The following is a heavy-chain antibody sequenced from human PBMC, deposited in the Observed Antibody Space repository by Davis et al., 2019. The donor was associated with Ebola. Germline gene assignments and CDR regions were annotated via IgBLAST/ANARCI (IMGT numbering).Heavy chain of an antibody. CDR2: FDPEDGET. J-gene: IGHJ4*02. CDR1: GYGFTAYY. CDR3: ATAGGGMYSSGWYPYDY. Sequence: ASVKVSCKASGYGFTAYYIHWVRQAPGKGLEWMGGFDPEDGETIYAQKFQGRVTMTEDTSTDTAYMELSSLRSEDTAVYYCATAGGGMYSSGWYPYDYWGQGTLVTVSS. D-gene: IGHD6-19*01. V-gene: IGHV1-24*01.